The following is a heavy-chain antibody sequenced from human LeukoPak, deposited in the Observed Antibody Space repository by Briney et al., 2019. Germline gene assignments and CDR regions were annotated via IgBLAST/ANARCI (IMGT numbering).Heavy chain of an antibody. CDR3: ARDFMYCSSTSCYSYYYMDV. J-gene: IGHJ6*03. CDR1: GYTFTSYG. Sequence: WASVKVSCKASGYTFTSYGISWVRQAPGQGLKWMGWISAYNGNTNYAQKLQGRVTMTTDTSTSTAYMELRSLRSGDTAVYYCARDFMYCSSTSCYSYYYMDVWGKGTTVTVSS. V-gene: IGHV1-18*01. CDR2: ISAYNGNT. D-gene: IGHD2-2*02.